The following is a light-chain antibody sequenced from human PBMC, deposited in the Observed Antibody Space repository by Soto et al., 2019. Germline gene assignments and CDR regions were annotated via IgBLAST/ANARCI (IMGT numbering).Light chain of an antibody. Sequence: EIVLTQSPATLSLSPGARATLSCRASQSVSSYLAWYQQKPGQAPRLLIYDASNRATGIPARFSGSGSGTDFTLTISSLEPEDFAVYYCQQRSNWPPPITFGQGTRLESK. CDR2: DAS. V-gene: IGKV3-11*01. CDR3: QQRSNWPPPIT. J-gene: IGKJ5*01. CDR1: QSVSSY.